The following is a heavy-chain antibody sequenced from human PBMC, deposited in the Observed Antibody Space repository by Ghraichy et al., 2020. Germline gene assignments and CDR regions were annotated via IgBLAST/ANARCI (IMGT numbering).Heavy chain of an antibody. CDR1: DDSINNYY. Sequence: SQTLSLTCTVSDDSINNYYWSWIRQTPGKGLEWIAYIYHSGVTHYNPSLKSRVAISAETSKNQFSLKLTSVTAADTAMYYCARNKGYYDSAGYYYWHIDLWGRGTLVTVSS. D-gene: IGHD3-22*01. J-gene: IGHJ2*01. V-gene: IGHV4-59*01. CDR3: ARNKGYYDSAGYYYWHIDL. CDR2: IYHSGVT.